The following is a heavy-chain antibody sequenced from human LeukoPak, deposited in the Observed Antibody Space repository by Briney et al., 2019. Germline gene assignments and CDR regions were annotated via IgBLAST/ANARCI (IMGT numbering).Heavy chain of an antibody. CDR1: GGSISSGSYY. CDR3: ARSTSRDGYNYFYY. Sequence: ASETLSLTCTVSGGSISSGSYYWSWIRQPAGKGLEWIGRIYTSGSTNYNPSLKSRVTISVDTSKNQFSLKLSSVTAADTAVCYCARSTSRDGYNYFYYWGQGTLVTVSS. J-gene: IGHJ4*02. V-gene: IGHV4-61*02. D-gene: IGHD5-24*01. CDR2: IYTSGST.